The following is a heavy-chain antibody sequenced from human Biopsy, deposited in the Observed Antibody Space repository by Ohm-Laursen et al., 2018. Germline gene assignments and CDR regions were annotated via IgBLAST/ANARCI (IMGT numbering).Heavy chain of an antibody. CDR2: IYDRGSTA. Sequence: SDTLSLTCTVSGDSVSSGSFYWTWIRQPPGQGLEYIGYIYDRGSTANYNPSLESRVTMSVDEPKNQFSLKLSSVTAADTAIYYCARGMRSSGWPYFDSWGQGTLVTVSS. CDR1: GDSVSSGSFY. V-gene: IGHV4-61*01. J-gene: IGHJ4*02. D-gene: IGHD6-19*01. CDR3: ARGMRSSGWPYFDS.